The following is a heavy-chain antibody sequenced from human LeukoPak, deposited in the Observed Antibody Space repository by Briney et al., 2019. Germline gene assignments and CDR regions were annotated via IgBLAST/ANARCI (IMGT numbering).Heavy chain of an antibody. V-gene: IGHV4-61*02. CDR1: GGSISSGSYY. CDR3: ARGPYSRVPTAWFDP. Sequence: PSQTLSLTCTVSGGSISSGSYYWSWIRQPAGKGLEWIGRIYTSGSTNYNPSLKSRVTISVDTSKNQFSLKLSSVTAADTAVYYSARGPYSRVPTAWFDPWGQGTLVTVSS. D-gene: IGHD6-13*01. CDR2: IYTSGST. J-gene: IGHJ5*02.